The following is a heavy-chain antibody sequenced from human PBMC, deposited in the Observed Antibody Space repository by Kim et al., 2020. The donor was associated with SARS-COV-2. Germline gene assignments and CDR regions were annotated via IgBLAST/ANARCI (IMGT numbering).Heavy chain of an antibody. CDR2: SHYSGST. Sequence: SETLSLTCTVSGGSISGFFWSWIRQPPGKGLEWIGYSHYSGSTNYNRSLKSRVTISGDTSKNQFSLKLSSVTAADTAVYYCARSSGDSSGYYDAFDIWGQGTMVTVSS. CDR1: GGSISGFF. J-gene: IGHJ3*02. CDR3: ARSSGDSSGYYDAFDI. D-gene: IGHD3-22*01. V-gene: IGHV4-59*01.